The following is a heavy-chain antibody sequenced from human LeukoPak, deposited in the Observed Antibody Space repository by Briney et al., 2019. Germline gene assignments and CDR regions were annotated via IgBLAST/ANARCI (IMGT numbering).Heavy chain of an antibody. D-gene: IGHD6-19*01. CDR3: AGGRIAVADTDYCYGMDV. CDR1: GFIFDDYG. CDR2: INWNGGST. J-gene: IGHJ6*02. Sequence: GGSLRLSCAASGFIFDDYGMNWVRQAPGKGLEWVSGINWNGGSTGYADSVKGRFTISRDNGKNSLYLQMNSLRAEDTALYYCAGGRIAVADTDYCYGMDVWGQGTTVIVPS. V-gene: IGHV3-20*04.